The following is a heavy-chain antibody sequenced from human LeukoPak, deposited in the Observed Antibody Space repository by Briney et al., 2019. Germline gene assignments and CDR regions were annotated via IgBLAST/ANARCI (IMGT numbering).Heavy chain of an antibody. D-gene: IGHD6-13*01. V-gene: IGHV4-39*01. CDR3: ASTIAAAGKGFDY. CDR2: IYYSGST. J-gene: IGHJ4*02. Sequence: PSETLSLTCTVSGGSISSSSYYWGWIRQPPGKGLEWIGSIYYSGSTYYNPSLKSRVTISVDTSKNQFSLKLSSVTAADTAVYYCASTIAAAGKGFDYWGQGTLVTVSS. CDR1: GGSISSSSYY.